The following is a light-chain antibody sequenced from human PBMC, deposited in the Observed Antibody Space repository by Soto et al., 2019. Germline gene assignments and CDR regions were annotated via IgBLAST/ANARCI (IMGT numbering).Light chain of an antibody. CDR2: EVC. CDR3: SSYAGSNNFRV. V-gene: IGLV2-8*01. Sequence: QSALTQPPSASGSPGQSVTISCTCTSSDVGGYNYVSWYQQHPGRATKLMIYEVCKRPSGDPDRFSGSKSGNTASLTGSGRQAEDEADYDCSSYAGSNNFRVFGGGTKLTVL. J-gene: IGLJ2*01. CDR1: SSDVGGYNY.